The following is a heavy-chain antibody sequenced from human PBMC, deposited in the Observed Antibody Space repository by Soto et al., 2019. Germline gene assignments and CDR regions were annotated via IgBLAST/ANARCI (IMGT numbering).Heavy chain of an antibody. CDR1: GGSISSGGYY. Sequence: SETLSLTCTVSGGSISSGGYYWSWIRQHPGKGLEWIGYIYYSGSTYYNPSLKSRVTISVDTSKNQFSLKLSSVTAADTAVYYCARVRRQEWIQLWFTYFDYWGQGTLVTVPQ. D-gene: IGHD5-18*01. V-gene: IGHV4-31*03. CDR3: ARVRRQEWIQLWFTYFDY. CDR2: IYYSGST. J-gene: IGHJ4*02.